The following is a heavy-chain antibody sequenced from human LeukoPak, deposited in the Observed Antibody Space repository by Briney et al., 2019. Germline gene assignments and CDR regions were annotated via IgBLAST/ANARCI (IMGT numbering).Heavy chain of an antibody. D-gene: IGHD3-22*01. CDR3: ARYYDRTGYYPGALDI. CDR2: FYSGGST. J-gene: IGHJ3*02. CDR1: GFPVSSSF. Sequence: GGSLRLSCADSGFPVSSSFMSWVRQPPGKGLDRVSIFYSGGSTYYADSVNDRFTISRDDSKITLYLKMNSLRAEDTAMYSCARYYDRTGYYPGALDIWGQGTMVTVSS. V-gene: IGHV3-66*01.